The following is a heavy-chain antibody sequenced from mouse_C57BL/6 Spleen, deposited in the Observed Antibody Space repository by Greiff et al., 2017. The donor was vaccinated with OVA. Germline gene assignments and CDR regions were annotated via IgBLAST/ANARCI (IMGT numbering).Heavy chain of an antibody. CDR1: GFTFSNYW. Sequence: EVQRVESGGGLVQPGGSMKLSCVASGFTFSNYWMNWVRQSPAKGLEWVAQIRLKSDNYATHYAVSVKGRFTISRDDSKSSVYLQMTNVSAEDTGIYYCTALSCDYWGQGTTLTVSS. J-gene: IGHJ2*01. CDR3: TALSCDY. CDR2: IRLKSDNYAT. V-gene: IGHV6-3*01.